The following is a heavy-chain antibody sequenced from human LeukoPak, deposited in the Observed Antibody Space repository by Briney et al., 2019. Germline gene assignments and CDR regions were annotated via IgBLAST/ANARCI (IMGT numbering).Heavy chain of an antibody. D-gene: IGHD2-2*01. CDR1: GFTFSSYS. CDR3: ARDGVVPAVILFDY. CDR2: ISSSSSYI. V-gene: IGHV3-21*01. J-gene: IGHJ4*02. Sequence: GGSLRLSCAASGFTFSSYSMNWVRQAPGKGLEWVSSISSSSSYIYYADSVKGRFTISRDNAKNSLYLQMNSLRAEDTAVYYCARDGVVPAVILFDYWGQGTLVTVSS.